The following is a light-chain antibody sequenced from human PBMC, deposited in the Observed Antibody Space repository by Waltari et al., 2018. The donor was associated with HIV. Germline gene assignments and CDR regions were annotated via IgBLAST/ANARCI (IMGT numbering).Light chain of an antibody. Sequence: EIVMTQSPATLSVSPEERATLSCRASQSVSNNLAWYQQKPGQAPRLLIYGASTRATGIPARFSGSGSGTEFTLTISCLQSGDFAVYYCQQYSKWPGTFGQGTKVDIK. V-gene: IGKV3D-15*01. CDR3: QQYSKWPGT. CDR2: GAS. J-gene: IGKJ1*01. CDR1: QSVSNN.